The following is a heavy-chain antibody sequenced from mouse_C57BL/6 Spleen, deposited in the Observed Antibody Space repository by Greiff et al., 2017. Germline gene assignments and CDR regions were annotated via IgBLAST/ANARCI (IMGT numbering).Heavy chain of an antibody. Sequence: EVKVVESGPELVKPGASVKIPCKASGYTFTDYNMDWVKQSHGKSLEWIGDINPNNGGTIYNQKFKGKATLTVDKSSSTAYMELRSLTSEDTAVYYCARGGSSSAWFAYWGQGTLVTVSA. D-gene: IGHD1-1*01. CDR1: GYTFTDYN. CDR3: ARGGSSSAWFAY. J-gene: IGHJ3*01. CDR2: INPNNGGT. V-gene: IGHV1-18*01.